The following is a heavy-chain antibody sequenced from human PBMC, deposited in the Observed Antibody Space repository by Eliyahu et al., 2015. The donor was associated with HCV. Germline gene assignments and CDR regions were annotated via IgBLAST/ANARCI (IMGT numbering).Heavy chain of an antibody. Sequence: QVQLQQWGAGLLKPSETLSLTCAVYGGSFXGYYWSWIRQPPGKGLEWIGEINHSGSTNYNPSLKSRVTISVDTSKNQFSLKLSSVTAADTAVYYCARAQRPVTTGTAGAFDIWGQGTMVTVSS. J-gene: IGHJ3*02. V-gene: IGHV4-34*01. CDR2: INHSGST. CDR3: ARAQRPVTTGTAGAFDI. D-gene: IGHD4-17*01. CDR1: GGSFXGYY.